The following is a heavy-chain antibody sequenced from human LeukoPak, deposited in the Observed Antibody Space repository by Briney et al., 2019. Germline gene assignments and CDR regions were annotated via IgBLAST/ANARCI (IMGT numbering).Heavy chain of an antibody. CDR2: IQYDGSGR. CDR3: ARGLNYGLDV. V-gene: IGHV3-30*02. CDR1: GFTFTRFG. Sequence: GESLKISCATSGFTFTRFGLHWVCQAPGKGLEWVAFIQYDGSGRYADSVKGRFTISRDNSKNTVYLQMNSLRVEDMAVFYCARGLNYGLDVWGQGTTVTVSS. J-gene: IGHJ6*02.